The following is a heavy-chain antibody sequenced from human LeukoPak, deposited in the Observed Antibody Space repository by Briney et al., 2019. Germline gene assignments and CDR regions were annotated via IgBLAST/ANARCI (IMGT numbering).Heavy chain of an antibody. Sequence: GGSLRLSCAASGFTFRSYAINWVRQAPGKGLEWVSFISSSGGTIYYADSVKGRFTISRDNAENSLYLQMNSLRAEDTAVYYCARPAYYYDSSAYPYWYFDLWGRGTLVTVSS. CDR2: ISSSGGTI. D-gene: IGHD3-22*01. CDR1: GFTFRSYA. V-gene: IGHV3-48*03. CDR3: ARPAYYYDSSAYPYWYFDL. J-gene: IGHJ2*01.